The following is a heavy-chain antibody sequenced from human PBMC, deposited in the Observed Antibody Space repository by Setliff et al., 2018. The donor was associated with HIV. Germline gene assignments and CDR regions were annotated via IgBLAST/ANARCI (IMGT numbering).Heavy chain of an antibody. CDR1: AGSISSSNYY. J-gene: IGHJ3*02. V-gene: IGHV4-39*07. D-gene: IGHD2-15*01. CDR3: ARNPCSGGSCPDAFDI. CDR2: IYYSYSSGST. Sequence: PSETLSLTCTVSAGSISSSNYYWGWIRQPPGKGLEWIGSIYYSYSSGSTYYNPSLKSRVTISVDTSKNQFSLKLRSVTAADTAVYYCARNPCSGGSCPDAFDIWGQGTMVTVSS.